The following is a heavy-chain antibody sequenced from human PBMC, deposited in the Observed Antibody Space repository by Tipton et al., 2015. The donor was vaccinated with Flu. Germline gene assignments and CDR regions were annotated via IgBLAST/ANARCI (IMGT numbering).Heavy chain of an antibody. CDR3: ARTMMGAFDT. Sequence: TLSLTCTVSGGSISSSSYYWGWIRQPPGKGLEGIGSIYYSGSTYYNPSLKSRVTISVDTSKNQFSLKLSSVTGADTAEYYCARTMMGAFDTWGQVTMVTVSS. CDR2: IYYSGST. CDR1: GGSISSSSYY. V-gene: IGHV4-39*07. D-gene: IGHD3-22*01. J-gene: IGHJ3*02.